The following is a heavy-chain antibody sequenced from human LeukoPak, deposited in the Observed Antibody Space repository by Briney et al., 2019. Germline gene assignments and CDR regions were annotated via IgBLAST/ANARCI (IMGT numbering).Heavy chain of an antibody. V-gene: IGHV1-8*02. CDR1: GGTFSSYA. J-gene: IGHJ4*02. CDR3: ASAGILYSSGYYAIDY. CDR2: MNPNSGST. D-gene: IGHD3-22*01. Sequence: GSSVKVSCKASGGTFSSYAISWVRQATGQGLEWMGWMNPNSGSTGYAQKFQGRVTMTRNTSISTAYMELSSLRSEDTAVYYCASAGILYSSGYYAIDYWGQGTLVTVSS.